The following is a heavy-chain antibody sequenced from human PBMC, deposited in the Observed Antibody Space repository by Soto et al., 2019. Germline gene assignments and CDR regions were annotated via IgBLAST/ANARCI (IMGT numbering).Heavy chain of an antibody. CDR1: GGSITNGYS. V-gene: IGHV4-30-2*01. J-gene: IGHJ4*02. CDR3: ARVRTVARGGFDY. Sequence: QLQLQGSGSGLVKPSQTLSLICAVSGGSITNGYSWSWIRQPPGKGLEWIGYIYQNEYAYYNPSLKSRVTISVDRSKNQFSLKLNSVTAADTAVYYCARVRTVARGGFDYWGQGTLVNVSS. D-gene: IGHD2-15*01. CDR2: IYQNEYA.